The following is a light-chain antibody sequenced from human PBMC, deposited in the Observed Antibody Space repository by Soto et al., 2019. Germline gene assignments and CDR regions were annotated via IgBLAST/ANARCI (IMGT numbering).Light chain of an antibody. CDR1: QSVSFY. CDR3: QQRSNWPRT. Sequence: EIVLTQSPATLSSSPGERATLSCRASQSVSFYFAWYQQKPGQAPRLLIYDVSNRATGIPARFSGSGSGTDFTLTISSLEPEDFAVYYCQQRSNWPRTFGQGTKVDIK. V-gene: IGKV3-11*01. J-gene: IGKJ1*01. CDR2: DVS.